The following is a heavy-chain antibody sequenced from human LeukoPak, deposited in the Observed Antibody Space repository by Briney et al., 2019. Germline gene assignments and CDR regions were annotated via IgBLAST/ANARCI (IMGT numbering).Heavy chain of an antibody. CDR1: GFTFSSYG. CDR3: ARDGRLLGGYNFFDY. Sequence: PGRSLRLSCAASGFTFSSYGMHWVRQAPGKGLEWVAVISYDGSNKYYADSVKGRFTISRDNSKNTLYLQMNSLRAEDTAVYYCARDGRLLGGYNFFDYWGQGTLVTVSS. CDR2: ISYDGSNK. D-gene: IGHD5-24*01. V-gene: IGHV3-30*03. J-gene: IGHJ4*02.